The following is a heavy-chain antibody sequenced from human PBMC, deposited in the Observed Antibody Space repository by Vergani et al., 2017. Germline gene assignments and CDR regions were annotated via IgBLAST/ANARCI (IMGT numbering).Heavy chain of an antibody. CDR3: ARVGRYLNWFDP. Sequence: QLQLQESGPGLVRPAETLSLTCTVSKNSISSRSHYWSWIRQPPGKGLEWIGEINHSGSTNYNPSLKSRVTLSVDTSKNQFSLKLSSVTAADTAVYYCARVGRYLNWFDPWGQGTLVTVSS. V-gene: IGHV4-39*07. J-gene: IGHJ5*02. D-gene: IGHD2-15*01. CDR2: INHSGST. CDR1: KNSISSRSHY.